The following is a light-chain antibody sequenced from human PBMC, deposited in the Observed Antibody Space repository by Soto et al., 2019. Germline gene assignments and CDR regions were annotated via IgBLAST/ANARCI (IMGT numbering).Light chain of an antibody. CDR1: QSISNW. J-gene: IGKJ2*01. CDR2: RAS. CDR3: QQYNTDSHT. V-gene: IGKV1-5*03. Sequence: DIQMTQSPSTLSASVGDRVTITCRASQSISNWLAWYQQKPGKAPKLLIYRASALERGVPSRFTGSGSGTEFTLTISSLQHDDFAIYFCQQYNTDSHTFGQGTKLEIK.